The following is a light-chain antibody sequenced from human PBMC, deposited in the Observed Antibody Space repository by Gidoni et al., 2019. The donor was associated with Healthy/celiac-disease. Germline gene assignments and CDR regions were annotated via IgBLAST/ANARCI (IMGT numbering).Light chain of an antibody. CDR1: SSDVGGYNY. CDR3: SSYTSSSTRV. Sequence: QSALTQPASVSGSPGPAITISCNGTSSDVGGYNYVSWYQQHPGKAPKLMIYEVSNRPSGVPDRFSGSKSGNTASLTISGLQAEDEADYYCSSYTSSSTRVFGGGTKLTVL. J-gene: IGLJ2*01. CDR2: EVS. V-gene: IGLV2-14*01.